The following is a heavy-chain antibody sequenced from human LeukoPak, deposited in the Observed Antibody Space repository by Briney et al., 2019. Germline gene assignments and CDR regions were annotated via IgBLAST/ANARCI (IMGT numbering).Heavy chain of an antibody. J-gene: IGHJ4*02. CDR1: GGSISSYY. Sequence: SETLSLTCTVSGGSISSYYWSWIRQPPGKGLEWIGYIYYSGSTNYNPSLKSRVTISVDTSKNQLSLKLSSVTAADTAVYYCARVPRGYSYGTFDYWGQGTLVTVSS. CDR3: ARVPRGYSYGTFDY. CDR2: IYYSGST. D-gene: IGHD5-18*01. V-gene: IGHV4-59*01.